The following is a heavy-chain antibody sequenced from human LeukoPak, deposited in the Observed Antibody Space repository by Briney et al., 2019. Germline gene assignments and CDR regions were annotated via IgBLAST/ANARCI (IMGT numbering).Heavy chain of an antibody. CDR1: GFA. CDR2: IRGSGDDST. J-gene: IGHJ4*02. V-gene: IGHV3-23*01. D-gene: IGHD3-10*01. Sequence: PGGSLRLSCTASGFAMSWVRQAPGKGLEWVAGIRGSGDDSTYYADSVKGRFTIPRDNSKSTLYLQMNSLRAEDTAVYYCAKGLYGSGSYFDYWGQGTLVTVSS. CDR3: AKGLYGSGSYFDY.